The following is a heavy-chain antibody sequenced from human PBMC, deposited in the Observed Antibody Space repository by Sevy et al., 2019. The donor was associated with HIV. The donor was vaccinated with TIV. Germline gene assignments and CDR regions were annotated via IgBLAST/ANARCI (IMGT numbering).Heavy chain of an antibody. CDR2: IKSKVDGETI. CDR1: GFTFSNAW. CDR3: TTGGDSYFSDY. J-gene: IGHJ4*02. D-gene: IGHD2-21*01. V-gene: IGHV3-15*07. Sequence: GGSLTLSCAASGFTFSNAWMNWVRQAPGKGLEWVGRIKSKVDGETISYAAPVKGRFSISRDDSKNTLYLQINSLKTEDTAMYYCTTGGDSYFSDYWGQGTLVTVSS.